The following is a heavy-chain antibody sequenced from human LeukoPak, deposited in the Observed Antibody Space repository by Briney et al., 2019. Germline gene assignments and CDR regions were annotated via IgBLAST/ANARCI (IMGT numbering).Heavy chain of an antibody. CDR1: GFTVSSNY. V-gene: IGHV3-53*01. Sequence: GGSLRLSCAASGFTVSSNYMSWVRQAPGKGLEWVSVIYSGGSTYYADSVKGRFTISRDNSKNTLCLQMNSLRAEDTAVYYCARERGYSYGYVGAFDIWGQGTMVTVSS. J-gene: IGHJ3*02. CDR2: IYSGGST. CDR3: ARERGYSYGYVGAFDI. D-gene: IGHD5-18*01.